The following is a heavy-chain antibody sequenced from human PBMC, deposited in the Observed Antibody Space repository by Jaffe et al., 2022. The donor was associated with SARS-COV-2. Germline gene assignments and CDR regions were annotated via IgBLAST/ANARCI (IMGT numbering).Heavy chain of an antibody. J-gene: IGHJ3*02. CDR1: GFTFNIYG. CDR3: ARAPKSSSRITMVRGNYAFDI. D-gene: IGHD3-10*01. CDR2: IWYDGSNK. V-gene: IGHV3-33*01. Sequence: QVQLVESGGGVVQPGRSLRLSCAASGFTFNIYGMHWVRQAPGKGLEWVAVIWYDGSNKYYADSVKGRFIISRDNSKNTLYLQMNSLRAEDTAVFYCARAPKSSSRITMVRGNYAFDIWGQGTMVTVSS.